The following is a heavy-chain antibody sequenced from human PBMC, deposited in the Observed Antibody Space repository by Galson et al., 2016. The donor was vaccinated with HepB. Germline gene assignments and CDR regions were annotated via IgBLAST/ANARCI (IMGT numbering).Heavy chain of an antibody. V-gene: IGHV4-39*01. CDR3: ARYCSTTSCNKGYYYGMDV. D-gene: IGHD2-2*02. Sequence: ETLSLTCTVSGGSISSRSYYWGWIRQPPGKGLEWTGTIYYSGTTYYNPSLKSRVTISVDTTKNQFSLKLSSVTATDTAVYYCARYCSTTSCNKGYYYGMDVWGQGTTVTVSS. CDR2: IYYSGTT. CDR1: GGSISSRSYY. J-gene: IGHJ6*02.